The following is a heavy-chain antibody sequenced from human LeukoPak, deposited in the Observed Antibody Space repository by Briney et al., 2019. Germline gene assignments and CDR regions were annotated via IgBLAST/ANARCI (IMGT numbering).Heavy chain of an antibody. CDR1: GFTVSSNY. D-gene: IGHD2-2*01. J-gene: IGHJ4*02. V-gene: IGHV3-53*01. Sequence: PGGSLRLSCAASGFTVSSNYMSWVRQAPGKGLEWVSVIYSGVSTYYADSVKGRFTNSRDNSKNTLYLQMNSLRAEDTAVYYCAREALYCSSTSCYAYYFDYWGQGTLVTVSS. CDR3: AREALYCSSTSCYAYYFDY. CDR2: IYSGVST.